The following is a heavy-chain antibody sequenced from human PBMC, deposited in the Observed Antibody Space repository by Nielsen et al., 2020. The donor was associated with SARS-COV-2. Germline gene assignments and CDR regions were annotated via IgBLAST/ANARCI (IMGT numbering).Heavy chain of an antibody. CDR3: AGDSWDDPGGVAFDI. V-gene: IGHV1-58*01. D-gene: IGHD1-1*01. CDR2: IVVGSGNT. CDR1: GFTFTSSA. J-gene: IGHJ3*02. Sequence: SVKVSCKASGFTFTSSAVQWVRQARGQRLEWIGWIVVGSGNTNYAQKFQERVTITRDMSTSTAYMELSSLRSEDTAVYYCAGDSWDDPGGVAFDIWGQGTMVTVSS.